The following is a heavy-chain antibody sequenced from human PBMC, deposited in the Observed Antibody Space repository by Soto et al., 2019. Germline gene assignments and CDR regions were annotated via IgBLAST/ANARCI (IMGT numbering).Heavy chain of an antibody. Sequence: SETLSLTCAVYGGSFSGYYWSWIRQPPGKGLEWIGEINHSGSTNYNPSLKSRVTISVDTSKNQFSLKLSSVTAADTAVYYCARIAAAGTWWFDPWGQGTLVT. CDR1: GGSFSGYY. V-gene: IGHV4-34*01. J-gene: IGHJ5*02. CDR2: INHSGST. D-gene: IGHD6-13*01. CDR3: ARIAAAGTWWFDP.